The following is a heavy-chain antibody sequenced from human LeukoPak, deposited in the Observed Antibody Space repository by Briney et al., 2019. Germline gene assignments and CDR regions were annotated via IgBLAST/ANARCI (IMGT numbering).Heavy chain of an antibody. CDR1: GFSFSNHG. D-gene: IGHD6-19*01. Sequence: SGGSLRLSCVASGFSFSNHGMHWVRQAPGKGLEWVSVIASDGGAKFYADSVKGRFTLSRDNPKNMFFLQMNLLTIEDTAIYYCAREATWGQWYFDHWGQGTPATVSS. J-gene: IGHJ4*02. V-gene: IGHV3-30*03. CDR3: AREATWGQWYFDH. CDR2: IASDGGAK.